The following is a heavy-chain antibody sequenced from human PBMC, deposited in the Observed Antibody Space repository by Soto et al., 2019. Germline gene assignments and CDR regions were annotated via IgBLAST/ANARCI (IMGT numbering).Heavy chain of an antibody. V-gene: IGHV4-34*01. CDR3: ASQSNSRVVWEKRNWFDP. CDR1: GGSFSGYK. D-gene: IGHD1-26*01. J-gene: IGHJ5*02. Sequence: SETLSLTCAVYGGSFSGYKGSWIRQPPGKGLEWIGEINHSGSTNYNPSLKNRVTISIDTSKNQFSLKLSSVTAADTAVYYCASQSNSRVVWEKRNWFDPWGQGTLVTVSS. CDR2: INHSGST.